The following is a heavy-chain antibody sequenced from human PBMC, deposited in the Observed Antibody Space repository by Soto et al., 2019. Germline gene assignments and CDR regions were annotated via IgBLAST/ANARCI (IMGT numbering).Heavy chain of an antibody. CDR3: AKRLGIAATRGAFDI. D-gene: IGHD2-15*01. Sequence: PGGSLRLSCAASGFTFSSYGMHWVRQAPGKGLEWVAVISYDGSNKYYADSVKGRFTISRDNSKNTLYLQMNSLRAEDTAVYYCAKRLGIAATRGAFDIWGQGTMVTVSS. CDR2: ISYDGSNK. J-gene: IGHJ3*02. V-gene: IGHV3-30*18. CDR1: GFTFSSYG.